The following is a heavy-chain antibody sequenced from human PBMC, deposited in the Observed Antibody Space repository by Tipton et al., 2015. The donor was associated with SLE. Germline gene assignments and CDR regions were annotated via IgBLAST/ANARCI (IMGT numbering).Heavy chain of an antibody. D-gene: IGHD6-13*01. CDR1: GFTFSSYS. CDR3: AGDLFGSSSWYSLPSAEYFQH. CDR2: ISSSSSYI. J-gene: IGHJ1*01. Sequence: SLRLSCAASGFTFSSYSMNWVRQAPGKGLEWVSSISSSSSYIYYADSVKGRFTISRDNAKNSLYLQMNSLRAEDTAVYYCAGDLFGSSSWYSLPSAEYFQHWGQGTLVTVSS. V-gene: IGHV3-21*01.